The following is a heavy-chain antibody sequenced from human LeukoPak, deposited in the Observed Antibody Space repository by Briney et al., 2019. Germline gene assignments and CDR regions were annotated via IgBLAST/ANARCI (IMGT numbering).Heavy chain of an antibody. V-gene: IGHV3-48*01. CDR1: GFTFWSHG. D-gene: IGHD2-2*02. CDR3: ARGFGYQLLYGY. Sequence: GGSLRLSCVASGFTFWSHGMIWVRQAPGKGLEWLSYISPRSETKNYADSVKDRFTISRDDGENSVSLHMNSLRLEDTAVYYCARGFGYQLLYGYWGRGTLVTVSS. J-gene: IGHJ4*02. CDR2: ISPRSETK.